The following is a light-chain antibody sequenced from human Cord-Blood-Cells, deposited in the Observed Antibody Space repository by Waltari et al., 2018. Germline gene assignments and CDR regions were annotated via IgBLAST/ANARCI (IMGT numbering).Light chain of an antibody. V-gene: IGLV2-14*01. Sequence: QSALTQPASVSGSPGPSITLSCTATRSDVGGYNYFSWYQQHPGKAPKLMIYDVSNRPSGVSNRFSGSKSGNTASLTISGLQAEDEADYYCSSYTSSSTLDVVFGGGTKLTVL. CDR2: DVS. CDR3: SSYTSSSTLDVV. CDR1: RSDVGGYNY. J-gene: IGLJ2*01.